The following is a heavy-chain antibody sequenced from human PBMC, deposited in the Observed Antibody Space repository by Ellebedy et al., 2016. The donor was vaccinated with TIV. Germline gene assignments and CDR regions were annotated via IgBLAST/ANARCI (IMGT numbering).Heavy chain of an antibody. CDR1: GFTVSSNY. Sequence: GESLKISCEASGFTVSSNYMTWVRQAPGKGLEWVSNIYSGGSTYYADSVKGRFTISRDNSKNTLYLQMNSLRVEDTAAYYCARADYGDSTYDYWGQGTLVTVSP. CDR2: IYSGGST. J-gene: IGHJ4*02. CDR3: ARADYGDSTYDY. D-gene: IGHD4-17*01. V-gene: IGHV3-66*01.